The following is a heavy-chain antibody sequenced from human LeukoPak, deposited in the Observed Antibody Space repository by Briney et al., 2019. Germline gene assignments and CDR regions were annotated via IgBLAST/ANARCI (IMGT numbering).Heavy chain of an antibody. V-gene: IGHV1-2*02. J-gene: IGHJ6*03. CDR2: INPNSGGT. CDR3: ARDRYYDSSGYYYVHYYYYMDV. CDR1: GYTFNSYG. D-gene: IGHD3-22*01. Sequence: ASVKVSCKASGYTFNSYGISWVRQAPGQGLEWMGWINPNSGGTNYAQKFQGRVTMTRDTSISTAYMELSRLRSDDTAVYYCARDRYYDSSGYYYVHYYYYMDVWGKGTTVTVSS.